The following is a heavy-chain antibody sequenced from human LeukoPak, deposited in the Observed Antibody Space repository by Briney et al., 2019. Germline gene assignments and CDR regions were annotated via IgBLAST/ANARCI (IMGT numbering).Heavy chain of an antibody. Sequence: ASVKGSRKASGYTFTSYYMHWVRQAPGQGLEWMGIINPSGGSTSYAQKYQGRVTMTRDTSTSTVYMELSSLRSEDTAVYYCARDRIVGATTTGGYWGQGTLVTVSS. CDR1: GYTFTSYY. CDR3: ARDRIVGATTTGGY. V-gene: IGHV1-46*01. CDR2: INPSGGST. J-gene: IGHJ4*02. D-gene: IGHD1-26*01.